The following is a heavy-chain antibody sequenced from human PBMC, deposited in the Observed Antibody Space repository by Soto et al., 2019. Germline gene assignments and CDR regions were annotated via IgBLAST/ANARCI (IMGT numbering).Heavy chain of an antibody. V-gene: IGHV4-34*01. D-gene: IGHD7-27*01. CDR2: INHSGST. CDR1: GGSFSGYY. J-gene: IGHJ4*02. CDR3: ARGWGRIFDY. Sequence: QVQLQQWGAGLLKPSETLSLTCAVYGGSFSGYYWNWIRQPPGKGLEWIGEINHSGSTNYNPSLKSRVTISVDTTKNQFSLKLSSVNAADTAGYYCARGWGRIFDYWGQGTLVTVYS.